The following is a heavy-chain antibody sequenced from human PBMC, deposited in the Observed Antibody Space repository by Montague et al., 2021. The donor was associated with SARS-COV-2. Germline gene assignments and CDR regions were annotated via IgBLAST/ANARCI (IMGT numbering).Heavy chain of an antibody. Sequence: SVKVSCKVSGNTLTELSMHWVRQAPGKGLEWMGGFDPEDGDTVYAQKFQGRVTMTEDTSTDTAYMELSSLRSEDTAVYYCATIPLHYYDSSRYFDYWGQGTLVTVSS. CDR2: FDPEDGDT. V-gene: IGHV1-24*01. CDR3: ATIPLHYYDSSRYFDY. CDR1: GNTLTELS. D-gene: IGHD3-22*01. J-gene: IGHJ4*02.